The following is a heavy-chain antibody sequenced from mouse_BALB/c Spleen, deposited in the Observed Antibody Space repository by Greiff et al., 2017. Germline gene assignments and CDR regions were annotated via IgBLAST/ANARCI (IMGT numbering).Heavy chain of an antibody. D-gene: IGHD2-1*01. Sequence: EVKLMESGGGLVQPGGSRKLSCAASGFTFSSFGMHWVRQAPEKGLEWVAYISSGSSTIYYADTVKGRFTISRDNPKNTLFLQMTSLRSEDTAMYYCARRGGNYNYYAMDYWGQGTSVTVSS. CDR2: ISSGSSTI. V-gene: IGHV5-17*02. J-gene: IGHJ4*01. CDR1: GFTFSSFG. CDR3: ARRGGNYNYYAMDY.